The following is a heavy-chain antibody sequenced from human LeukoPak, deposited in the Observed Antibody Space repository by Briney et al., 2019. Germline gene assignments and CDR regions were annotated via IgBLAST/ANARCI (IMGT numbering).Heavy chain of an antibody. CDR1: GGSFSGYY. J-gene: IGHJ4*02. D-gene: IGHD3-3*01. V-gene: IGHV4-34*01. Sequence: PSETLSLTCAVYGGSFSGYYWSWIRQPPGKGLEWIGEINHSGSTNYNPSLKSRVTISVDTSKNQFSLKLSSVTAADTAVYYCARLYYDFGYFDYWGQGTLVTVSS. CDR2: INHSGST. CDR3: ARLYYDFGYFDY.